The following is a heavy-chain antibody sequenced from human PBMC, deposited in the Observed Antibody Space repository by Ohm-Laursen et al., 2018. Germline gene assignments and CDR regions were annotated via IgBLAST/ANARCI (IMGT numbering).Heavy chain of an antibody. V-gene: IGHV3-21*04. J-gene: IGHJ4*02. CDR1: GFTVSNNY. Sequence: SLRLSCSASGFTVSNNYMSWVRQAPGKGLEWVSSVSARSTFIYYADSVEGRFAISRDNAKNSLYLHMSSLRVEDTAFYYCTSMSTQELVYDYWGQGTLVTVSS. CDR3: TSMSTQELVYDY. CDR2: VSARSTFI. D-gene: IGHD6-13*01.